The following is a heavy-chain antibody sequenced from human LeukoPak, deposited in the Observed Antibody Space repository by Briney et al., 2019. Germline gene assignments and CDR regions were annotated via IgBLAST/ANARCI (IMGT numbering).Heavy chain of an antibody. CDR1: GGSISSYY. CDR3: ARHGSGSWGDFDY. V-gene: IGHV4-59*08. Sequence: SETLSLTCTVSGGSISSYYWSWIRQPPGKGLEWIGYIYYSGSTNYNPSLKSRVTISVDTSKSQFSLKLSSVTAADTAVYYCARHGSGSWGDFDYWGQGTLVTVSS. D-gene: IGHD3-10*01. CDR2: IYYSGST. J-gene: IGHJ4*02.